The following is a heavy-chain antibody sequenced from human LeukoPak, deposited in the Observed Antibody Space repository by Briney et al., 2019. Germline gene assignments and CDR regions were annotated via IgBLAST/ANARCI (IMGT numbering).Heavy chain of an antibody. D-gene: IGHD3-22*01. Sequence: PGGSLRLSCAASGFTFDDYAMHWVRQAPGKGLEWVSGISWNSGSIGYADSVKGRFTISRDNAKNSLYLQMNSLRAEDTALYYCAKDSSSGYPGVAFDIWGQGTMVTVSS. CDR3: AKDSSSGYPGVAFDI. CDR2: ISWNSGSI. V-gene: IGHV3-9*01. CDR1: GFTFDDYA. J-gene: IGHJ3*02.